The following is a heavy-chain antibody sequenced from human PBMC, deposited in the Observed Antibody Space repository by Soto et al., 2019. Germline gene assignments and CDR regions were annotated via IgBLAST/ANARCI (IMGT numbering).Heavy chain of an antibody. V-gene: IGHV1-18*01. D-gene: IGHD1-1*01. CDR2: ISAYNGNT. CDR1: VYTFTSNG. J-gene: IGHJ5*02. CDR3: ARESNWYNWFDP. Sequence: ASVKVSCKASVYTFTSNGISWVRQAPGQGLEWMGWISAYNGNTNYAQKLQGGVTMATDTSTSTAYMELRSLRSDDTAVYYCARESNWYNWFDPWGQGTLVTVSS.